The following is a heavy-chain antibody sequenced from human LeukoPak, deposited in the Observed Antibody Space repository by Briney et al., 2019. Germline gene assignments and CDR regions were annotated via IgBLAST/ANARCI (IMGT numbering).Heavy chain of an antibody. CDR2: ISGSGGST. CDR1: GFTFSSYA. CDR3: AKAPFRIAVATYYFGY. V-gene: IGHV3-23*01. Sequence: GGSLRLSCAASGFTFSSYAMRWVRQAPGKGLEWVSAISGSGGSTYYADSVKGRFTISRDNSKNTLYLQMNSLRAEDTAVYYCAKAPFRIAVATYYFGYWGQGTLVTVSS. J-gene: IGHJ4*02. D-gene: IGHD6-19*01.